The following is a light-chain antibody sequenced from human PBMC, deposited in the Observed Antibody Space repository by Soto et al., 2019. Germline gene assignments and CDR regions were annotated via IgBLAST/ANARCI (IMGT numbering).Light chain of an antibody. CDR1: QSISSW. CDR2: DAS. V-gene: IGKV1-5*01. CDR3: QRGT. J-gene: IGKJ1*01. Sequence: DIQMTQSPSTLSASLGDRVTITCRASQSISSWLAWYQQKPGKAPKLLIYDASSLESGVPSRFSGSGSGTEFTLTISSLQPDDFATYYCQRGTFGQGTKVDI.